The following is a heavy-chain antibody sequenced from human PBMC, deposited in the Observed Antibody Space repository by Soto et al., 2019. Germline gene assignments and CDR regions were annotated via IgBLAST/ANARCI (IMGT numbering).Heavy chain of an antibody. CDR1: GYSFTSYW. D-gene: IGHD1-1*01. CDR2: IYPGDSDT. J-gene: IGHJ4*02. V-gene: IGHV5-51*01. Sequence: PWESLKISCKGSGYSFTSYWIGWVRQMPRKGLEWMGIIYPGDSDTRYSPSFQGQVTISRDNSKDTLYLQMNSLRAEDTALYYCAKDRPRRTSGYFFDYWGQGTPVTVSS. CDR3: AKDRPRRTSGYFFDY.